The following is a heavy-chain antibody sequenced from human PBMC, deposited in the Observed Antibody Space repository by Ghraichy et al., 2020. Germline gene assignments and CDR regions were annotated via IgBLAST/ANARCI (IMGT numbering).Heavy chain of an antibody. Sequence: SETLSLTCAVYGGSFSGYYWSWIRQPPGKGLEWIGEINHSGSTNYNPSLKSRVTISVDTSKNQFSLKLSSVTAADTAVYYCARGNGMATKYYYYYYMDVWGKGTTVTVSS. V-gene: IGHV4-34*01. J-gene: IGHJ6*03. CDR3: ARGNGMATKYYYYYYMDV. D-gene: IGHD5-24*01. CDR2: INHSGST. CDR1: GGSFSGYY.